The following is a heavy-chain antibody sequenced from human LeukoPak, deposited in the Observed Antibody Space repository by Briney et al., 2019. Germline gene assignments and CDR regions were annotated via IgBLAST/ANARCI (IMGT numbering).Heavy chain of an antibody. CDR1: GGSFSGYY. J-gene: IGHJ6*03. D-gene: IGHD2-2*01. CDR2: INHSGST. V-gene: IGHV4-34*01. Sequence: PSETLSLTCAVYGGSFSGYYWSWIRQPPGKGLEWIGEINHSGSTNYNPSLKSRVTISVDTSKNQFSLKLSSVTAADTAVYYCARLLRLGYCSSTSCYGGNSYGTGGYYYYYMDVWGKGTTVTVSS. CDR3: ARLLRLGYCSSTSCYGGNSYGTGGYYYYYMDV.